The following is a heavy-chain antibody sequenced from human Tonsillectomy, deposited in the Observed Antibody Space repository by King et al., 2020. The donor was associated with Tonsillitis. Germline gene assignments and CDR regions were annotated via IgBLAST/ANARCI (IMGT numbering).Heavy chain of an antibody. Sequence: QLQESGPGLVKPSQTLSLTCTVSGGSISSGSNYWSWIRQPAGKGLEWIGRFYSSGSTSNPSLKRRVTISVDTSKNQFSLKLSSVTAADTAVYFCARGGDYGGNGGGVDLWGRGTLVTVSS. D-gene: IGHD4-23*01. CDR3: ARGGDYGGNGGGVDL. V-gene: IGHV4-61*02. J-gene: IGHJ2*01. CDR2: FYSSGST. CDR1: GGSISSGSNY.